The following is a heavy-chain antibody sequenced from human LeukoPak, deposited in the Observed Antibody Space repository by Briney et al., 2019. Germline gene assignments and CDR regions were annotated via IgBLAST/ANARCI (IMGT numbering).Heavy chain of an antibody. D-gene: IGHD3-3*01. CDR3: AKDPGYYDFWSGYYGTFDY. CDR2: IRYDGSNK. J-gene: IGHJ4*02. V-gene: IGHV3-30*02. Sequence: GGSLRLSCAASGFTFSSYGMHWVRQAPGKGLEWVAFIRYDGSNKYYADSVKGRFTISRDNSKNTLYLQMNSLRAEDTAVYYCAKDPGYYDFWSGYYGTFDYWGQGTLVTVSS. CDR1: GFTFSSYG.